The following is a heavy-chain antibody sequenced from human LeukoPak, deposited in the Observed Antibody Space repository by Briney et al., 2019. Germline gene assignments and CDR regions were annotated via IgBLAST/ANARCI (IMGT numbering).Heavy chain of an antibody. Sequence: GGSLRLSCAASGFTFSSYSMNWVRQAPGKGLEWVSSISSSSSYIYYADSVKGRFTISRDNAKNSLYLQMNSLRAEDMAVYYCARVSCSSTSCYYYYYMDVWGKGTTVTVSS. CDR3: ARVSCSSTSCYYYYYMDV. D-gene: IGHD2-2*01. J-gene: IGHJ6*03. CDR2: ISSSSSYI. V-gene: IGHV3-21*01. CDR1: GFTFSSYS.